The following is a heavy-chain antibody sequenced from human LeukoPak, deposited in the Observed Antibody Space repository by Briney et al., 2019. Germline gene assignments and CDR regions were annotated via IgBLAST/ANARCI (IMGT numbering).Heavy chain of an antibody. D-gene: IGHD2-21*01. CDR1: GASIDSYY. CDR2: IYTSGNT. CDR3: ASLSIGPSPYFYYYMDV. J-gene: IGHJ6*03. V-gene: IGHV4-4*09. Sequence: SETLSLTCSVSGASIDSYYWGWIRQPPGKGLEWIGYIYTSGNTIYNPSLKSPVTISMDTSKNQFSLKMRSVTAADTTVYYCASLSIGPSPYFYYYMDVWGKGTSVTVSS.